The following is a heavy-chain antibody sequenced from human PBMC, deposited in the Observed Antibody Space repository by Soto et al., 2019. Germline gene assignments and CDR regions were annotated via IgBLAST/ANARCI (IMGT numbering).Heavy chain of an antibody. V-gene: IGHV4-34*01. Sequence: PSETLSLTCAVYGGSFSGYYWSWIRQPPGKGLEWIGEINHSGSTNYNPSLKSRVTISVDTSKNQFSLKLSSVTAADTAVYYCATPNGAYSYDSSYWGQGTLVT. D-gene: IGHD3-22*01. CDR1: GGSFSGYY. CDR3: ATPNGAYSYDSSY. J-gene: IGHJ4*02. CDR2: INHSGST.